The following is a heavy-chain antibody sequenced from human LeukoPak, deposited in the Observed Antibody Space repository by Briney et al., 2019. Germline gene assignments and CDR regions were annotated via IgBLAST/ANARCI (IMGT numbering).Heavy chain of an antibody. CDR2: ISYDGSNK. D-gene: IGHD3-10*01. V-gene: IGHV3-30*18. J-gene: IGHJ4*02. CDR1: GFTFSSYG. Sequence: GGSLRLSCAASGFTFSSYGMHWVRQAPGKGLEWVAVISYDGSNKYYADSVKGRFTISRDNSKNTLYLQMNSLRAEDTAVYYCAKGGYHGSGSSAILFDYWGQGTLVTVSS. CDR3: AKGGYHGSGSSAILFDY.